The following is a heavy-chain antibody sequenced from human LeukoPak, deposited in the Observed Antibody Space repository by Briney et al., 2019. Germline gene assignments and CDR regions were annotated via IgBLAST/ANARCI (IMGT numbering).Heavy chain of an antibody. J-gene: IGHJ4*02. V-gene: IGHV4-34*01. CDR1: GGSFSGYY. CDR2: INHSGST. Sequence: SETLSLTCAVYGGSFSGYYWSWIRQPPGKGLEWIGEINHSGSTNYNPSLKSRVTISVDTSKNQFSLKLSSVTAADTAVYYCARGSLIAVAVYYSDYWGQGTLVTVSS. CDR3: ARGSLIAVAVYYSDY. D-gene: IGHD6-19*01.